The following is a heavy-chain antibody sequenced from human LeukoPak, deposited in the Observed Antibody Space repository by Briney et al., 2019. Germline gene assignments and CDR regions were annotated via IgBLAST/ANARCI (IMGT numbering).Heavy chain of an antibody. CDR3: ARQPGGQWLEGGYYYYGMDV. Sequence: GGSLRLSCAASGFTFSSYSMNWVRQAPGKGLEWVSSISSSSSCIYYADSVKGRFTISRDNAKNSLYLQMNSLRAEDTAVYYCARQPGGQWLEGGYYYYGMDVWGQGTTVTVSS. D-gene: IGHD6-19*01. CDR2: ISSSSSCI. CDR1: GFTFSSYS. V-gene: IGHV3-21*01. J-gene: IGHJ6*02.